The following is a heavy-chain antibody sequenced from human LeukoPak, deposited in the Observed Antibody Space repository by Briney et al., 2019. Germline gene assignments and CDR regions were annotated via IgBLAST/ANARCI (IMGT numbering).Heavy chain of an antibody. CDR3: ARPPDILTGKNWFDP. D-gene: IGHD3-9*01. V-gene: IGHV3-74*01. CDR2: INSDGSST. Sequence: PGGSLRPSCAASGFTFSTYWMHWVRQAPGKGLVWVSRINSDGSSTDYADSVKGRFTISRDNAKNTLYLQMNSLRAEDTAVYYCARPPDILTGKNWFDPWGQGTLVTVST. J-gene: IGHJ5*02. CDR1: GFTFSTYW.